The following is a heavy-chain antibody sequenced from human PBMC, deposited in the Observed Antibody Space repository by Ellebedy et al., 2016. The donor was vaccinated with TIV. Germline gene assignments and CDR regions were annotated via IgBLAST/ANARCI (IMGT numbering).Heavy chain of an antibody. J-gene: IGHJ4*02. CDR2: ISYDGSNK. D-gene: IGHD6-19*01. V-gene: IGHV3-30-3*01. CDR1: GFTFSSYA. Sequence: GESLKISXAASGFTFSSYAMHWVRQAPGKGLEWVAVISYDGSNKYYADSVKGRFTISRDNSKNTLYLQMNSLRAEDTAVYYCARVALWGGAVAGITPDSDYWGQGTLVTVSS. CDR3: ARVALWGGAVAGITPDSDY.